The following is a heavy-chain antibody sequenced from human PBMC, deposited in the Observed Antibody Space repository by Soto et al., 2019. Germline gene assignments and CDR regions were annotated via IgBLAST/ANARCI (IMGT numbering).Heavy chain of an antibody. CDR2: ISSSSSYI. D-gene: IGHD1-26*01. J-gene: IGHJ3*02. CDR3: ARLGVGATLADAFDI. V-gene: IGHV3-21*01. Sequence: EVQLVESGGGLVKPGGSLRLSCAASGFTFSSYSMNWVRQAPGKGLEWVSSISSSSSYIYYADSVKGRSTISRDNAKNSLYLQMNSLRAEDTAVYYCARLGVGATLADAFDIWGQGTMVTVSS. CDR1: GFTFSSYS.